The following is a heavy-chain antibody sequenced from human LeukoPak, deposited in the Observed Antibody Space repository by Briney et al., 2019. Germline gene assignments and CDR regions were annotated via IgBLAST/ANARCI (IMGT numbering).Heavy chain of an antibody. Sequence: PGGSLRPSCAASGFTFSDYYMSWIRQAPGKGLEWVSYIGSSGSTIYYADSVKGRFTISRDNAKNSLYLQMNSLRAEDTAVYYCAREVPSPGYFDYWGQGTLVTVSS. CDR3: AREVPSPGYFDY. V-gene: IGHV3-11*01. CDR2: IGSSGSTI. CDR1: GFTFSDYY. J-gene: IGHJ4*02.